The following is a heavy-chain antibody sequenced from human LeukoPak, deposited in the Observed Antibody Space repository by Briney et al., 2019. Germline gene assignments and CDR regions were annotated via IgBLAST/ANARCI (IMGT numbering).Heavy chain of an antibody. CDR1: GGSVSSGSYF. D-gene: IGHD6-13*01. CDR2: IYYSGST. V-gene: IGHV4-61*01. CDR3: ARQQLSQLYYFDY. Sequence: PSETLSLTCTVSGGSVSSGSYFWSWIRQPPGKGLEWIGYIYYSGSTNYNPSLQSRVTISVDTSKTQFSLKLSSVTAADTAVYYCARQQLSQLYYFDYWGQGTLVTVSS. J-gene: IGHJ4*02.